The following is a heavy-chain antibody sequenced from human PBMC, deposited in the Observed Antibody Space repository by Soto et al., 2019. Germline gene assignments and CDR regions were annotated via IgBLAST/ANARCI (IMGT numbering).Heavy chain of an antibody. D-gene: IGHD2-21*02. J-gene: IGHJ4*02. Sequence: QVQLVQSGAEVKKPGSSVKVSCKASGGTFSSYAVSWVRQAPGQGLEWMGGIIPIFGTANYAQKFQGRVTITADESTSTAYMELSSLRSEDTAVYYCARGGKPAYCGGDCYSSAFDYWGQGTLVTVSS. V-gene: IGHV1-69*12. CDR3: ARGGKPAYCGGDCYSSAFDY. CDR1: GGTFSSYA. CDR2: IIPIFGTA.